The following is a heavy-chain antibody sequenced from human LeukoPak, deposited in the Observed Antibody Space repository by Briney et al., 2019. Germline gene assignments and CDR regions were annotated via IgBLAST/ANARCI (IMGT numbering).Heavy chain of an antibody. CDR2: MNPNSDVT. CDR1: GYIFTDYY. Sequence: ASVKVSCKASGYIFTDYYMHWVRQAPGQGLEWMGWMNPNSDVTNYAQKFQVRVTMTGDTSISTAYMELSRLRSDDTAVYYCARDLRLAVSGTSGFDIWGQGTVVTVSS. D-gene: IGHD6-19*01. CDR3: ARDLRLAVSGTSGFDI. V-gene: IGHV1-2*02. J-gene: IGHJ3*02.